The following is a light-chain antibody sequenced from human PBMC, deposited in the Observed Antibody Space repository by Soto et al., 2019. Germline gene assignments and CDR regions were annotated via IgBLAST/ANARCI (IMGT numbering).Light chain of an antibody. Sequence: EIVMTQSPATLSVSPGERATLSCRASQSVSSNLAWYQQKPGQAPRLLIYCASTRATGIPASFSGSGSWTEFTLTISSLQSEDFAVYYCQQYNNWPQTFGQGTKLEIK. CDR1: QSVSSN. V-gene: IGKV3-15*01. CDR2: CAS. J-gene: IGKJ2*01. CDR3: QQYNNWPQT.